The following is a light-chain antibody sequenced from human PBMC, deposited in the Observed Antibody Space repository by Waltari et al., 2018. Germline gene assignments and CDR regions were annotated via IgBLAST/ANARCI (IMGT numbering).Light chain of an antibody. J-gene: IGKJ1*01. V-gene: IGKV3D-15*01. CDR2: RAS. CDR3: QQYNDWPRT. CDR1: QSVGTN. Sequence: EIVLTQSPATLSVSPGDRVTLSCRASQSVGTNLAWYQHSPGRAPRLLVYRASTRASYIPARFSASGSGTEFTLSISTLQSEDSAVFYFQQYNDWPRTFGQGTKVEIK.